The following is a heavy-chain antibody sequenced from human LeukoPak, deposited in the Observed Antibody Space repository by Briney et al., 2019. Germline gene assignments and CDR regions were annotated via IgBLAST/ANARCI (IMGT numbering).Heavy chain of an antibody. V-gene: IGHV4-30-4*01. CDR2: IYYSGTT. CDR3: ARGPYGSGSYY. CDR1: GGSISSGDYY. J-gene: IGHJ4*02. D-gene: IGHD3-10*01. Sequence: KPSETLSLTCTVSGGSISSGDYYWSWIRQPPGKGLEWIGYIYYSGTTYYNPSLKRRVTISVDTSKNQFSLKLTSVTAADTAVYFCARGPYGSGSYYWGQGTLVTVSS.